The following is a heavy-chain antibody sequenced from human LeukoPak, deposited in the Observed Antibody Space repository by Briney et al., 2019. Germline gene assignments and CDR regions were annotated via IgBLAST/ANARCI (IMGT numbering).Heavy chain of an antibody. D-gene: IGHD2-2*01. CDR2: IYYSGST. CDR1: GGSISSGDYY. J-gene: IGHJ4*02. V-gene: IGHV4-30-4*01. Sequence: SETLSLTCTVSGGSISSGDYYWSWIRQPPGKGLEWIGYIYYSGSTYYNPSLKSRVTISVDTSKNQFSLKLSSVTAADTAVYYCARVVVVPAVVDCWGQGTLVTVSS. CDR3: ARVVVVPAVVDC.